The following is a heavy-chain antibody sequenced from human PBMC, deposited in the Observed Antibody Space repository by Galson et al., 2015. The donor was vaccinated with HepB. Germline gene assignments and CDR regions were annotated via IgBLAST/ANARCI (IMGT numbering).Heavy chain of an antibody. CDR1: GDSVSSNSAA. J-gene: IGHJ4*02. CDR3: VRTGRGCYPDY. D-gene: IGHD5-18*01. Sequence: CAISGDSVSSNSAAWNWIRQSPSGGLEWLGRTYYRSKWYKEYAVSVRSRITINPDTSKNQFSLQLNSVTPEDTAVCYCVRTGRGCYPDYWGQGTAVTVSS. CDR2: TYYRSKWYK. V-gene: IGHV6-1*01.